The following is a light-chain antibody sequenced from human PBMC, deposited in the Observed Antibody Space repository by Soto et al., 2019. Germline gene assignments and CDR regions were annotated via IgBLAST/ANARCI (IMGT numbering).Light chain of an antibody. CDR1: QSVSSY. CDR3: QQRSNWPPMYT. Sequence: EIVLTQSPATLSLSPGERATLSCRASQSVSSYLAWYQQKPGQAPRLLIYDVSNRATGTPARFSGSGSGTDFTLTISSLEPEDFAVYYCQQRSNWPPMYTFGQGTKLEI. V-gene: IGKV3-11*01. J-gene: IGKJ2*01. CDR2: DVS.